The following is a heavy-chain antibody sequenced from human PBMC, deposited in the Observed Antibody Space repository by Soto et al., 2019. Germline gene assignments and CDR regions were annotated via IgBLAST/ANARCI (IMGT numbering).Heavy chain of an antibody. Sequence: SQGLSLTCDXSGDSVSSNSAAGNFGLQSPSRGLGWLGRTYYRSKWYNDYSVSVKSRITINPDTSKNQFSLQLNSVTPEDTAVYYCAREMATSLDAFDIWGQGTMVTVSS. J-gene: IGHJ3*02. D-gene: IGHD5-12*01. V-gene: IGHV6-1*01. CDR3: AREMATSLDAFDI. CDR2: TYYRSKWYN. CDR1: GDSVSSNSAA.